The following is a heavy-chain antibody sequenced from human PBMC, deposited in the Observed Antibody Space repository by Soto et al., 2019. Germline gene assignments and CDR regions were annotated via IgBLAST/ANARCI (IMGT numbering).Heavy chain of an antibody. Sequence: SETRGLTCTVGGGSISCYYWSWIRQPPGKGLEWIGYFYYSGSTNYRPSIKSRVTITVDTSKNQFSLELSCVTAADTAVYYCARDTGWGSRLGGMDVWGQGNTVTVSS. D-gene: IGHD7-27*01. J-gene: IGHJ6*02. CDR2: FYYSGST. CDR1: GGSISCYY. CDR3: ARDTGWGSRLGGMDV. V-gene: IGHV4-59*01.